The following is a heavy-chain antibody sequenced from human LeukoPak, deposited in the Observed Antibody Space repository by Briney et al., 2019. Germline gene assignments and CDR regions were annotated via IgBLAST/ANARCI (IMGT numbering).Heavy chain of an antibody. V-gene: IGHV3-30*02. J-gene: IGHJ4*02. CDR2: IRYDGSYK. D-gene: IGHD6-19*01. CDR3: AKAVAGHTPDFDY. CDR1: GFTFSSYG. Sequence: GGSLRLSCAASGFTFSSYGMHWVRQAPGKGLEWVAFIRYDGSYKYYADSVKGRFTISRDNSKNTLYLQMNSLRAEDTAVYYCAKAVAGHTPDFDYWGQGTLVTVSS.